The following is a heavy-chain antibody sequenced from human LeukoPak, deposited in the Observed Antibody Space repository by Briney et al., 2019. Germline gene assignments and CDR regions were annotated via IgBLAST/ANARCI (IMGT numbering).Heavy chain of an antibody. CDR3: AREGTFSSPRNWFDP. CDR2: INPTGSST. V-gene: IGHV1-46*01. J-gene: IGHJ5*02. Sequence: GASVKVSCKASGYTFTSHYMHWVRQAPGQGLEWMGLINPTGSSTGYAQKFQGRVTMTRDTSTSTVYMELSILRSEDTAVYYCAREGTFSSPRNWFDPWGQGTLVTVSS. CDR1: GYTFTSHY. D-gene: IGHD6-13*01.